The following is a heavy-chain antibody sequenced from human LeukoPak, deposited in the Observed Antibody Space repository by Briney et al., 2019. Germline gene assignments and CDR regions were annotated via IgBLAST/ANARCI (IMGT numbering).Heavy chain of an antibody. D-gene: IGHD5-18*01. CDR2: ISYDGSNK. J-gene: IGHJ4*02. CDR3: AREVNTAMAPDY. V-gene: IGHV3-30*03. Sequence: GGSLRLSCAASGFTFSSYGMHWVRQAPGKGLEWVAVISYDGSNKYYADSVKGRFTISRDNSKNTLYLQMNSLRAEDTAVYYCAREVNTAMAPDYWGQGTLVTVSS. CDR1: GFTFSSYG.